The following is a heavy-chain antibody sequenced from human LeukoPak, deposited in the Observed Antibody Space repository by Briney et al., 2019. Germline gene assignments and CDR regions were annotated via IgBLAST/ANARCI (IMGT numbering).Heavy chain of an antibody. V-gene: IGHV1-18*01. CDR1: GYTFISYG. J-gene: IGHJ5*02. CDR2: ISAYNGNT. D-gene: IGHD4-17*01. CDR3: ARDPAYGDSYNWFDP. Sequence: ASMKVSCKASGYTFISYGISWVRQAPGQGLEWIGWISAYNGNTNYAQKLQGRVTMTTDTSTSTAYMELSSLRSEDTAVYYCARDPAYGDSYNWFDPWGQGTLVTVSS.